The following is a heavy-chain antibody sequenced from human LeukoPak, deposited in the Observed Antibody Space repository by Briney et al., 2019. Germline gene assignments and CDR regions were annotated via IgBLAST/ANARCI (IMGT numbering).Heavy chain of an antibody. CDR2: IYYSGST. V-gene: IGHV4-39*02. D-gene: IGHD3-10*01. J-gene: IGHJ4*02. Sequence: SETLSLTCTVSGGSISSNSYHWGWIRQPPGKGLEWIGSIYYSGSTYYNPSLKSRVTISVDTSKNQFCQKVSSVTAADTAVYYCARDRGAMVRGVIDYWGQGTLVTVSS. CDR3: ARDRGAMVRGVIDY. CDR1: GGSISSNSYH.